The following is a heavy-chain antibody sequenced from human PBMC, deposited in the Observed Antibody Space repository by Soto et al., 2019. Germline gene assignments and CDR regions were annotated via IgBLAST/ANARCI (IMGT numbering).Heavy chain of an antibody. CDR1: GGTFSSYA. D-gene: IGHD6-6*01. J-gene: IGHJ4*02. V-gene: IGHV1-69*13. CDR3: GRHDLEGVGASIAAPVEF. CDR2: IIPIFGTA. Sequence: SVKVSCKASGGTFSSYAISWVRQAPGQGLEWMGGIIPIFGTANYAQKFQGRVTITADESKKQFSLKLNSATAADTAVYYCGRHDLEGVGASIAAPVEFWGQGTLVTVSS.